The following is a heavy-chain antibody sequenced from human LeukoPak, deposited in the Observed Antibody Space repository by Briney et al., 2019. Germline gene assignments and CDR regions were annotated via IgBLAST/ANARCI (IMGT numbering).Heavy chain of an antibody. Sequence: GGSLRLSCATSGFTFTTFWMHWVRQAPGKGLVWVSRINHDGSSTNYADSVKGRFTISRDNAKNTVYLQMNSLRAEDTAVYYCVRDWGYDSSGYWQKYFDSWGQGTLVTVSS. D-gene: IGHD3-22*01. CDR2: INHDGSST. CDR1: GFTFTTFW. V-gene: IGHV3-74*01. J-gene: IGHJ4*02. CDR3: VRDWGYDSSGYWQKYFDS.